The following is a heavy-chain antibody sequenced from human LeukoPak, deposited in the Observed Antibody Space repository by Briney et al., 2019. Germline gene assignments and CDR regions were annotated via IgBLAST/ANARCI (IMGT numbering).Heavy chain of an antibody. CDR1: GFTFTSSA. CDR2: IVVGSSNT. CDR3: AAATDRSGYLLTR. D-gene: IGHD3-22*01. J-gene: IGHJ4*02. Sequence: ASVKVSCKASGFTFTSSAAQWVRQARGQRLEWIGWIVVGSSNTNYAQKFQERVTITRDMSTSTAYMELSSLRSEDTAVYYCAAATDRSGYLLTRWGQGTLVTVSS. V-gene: IGHV1-58*01.